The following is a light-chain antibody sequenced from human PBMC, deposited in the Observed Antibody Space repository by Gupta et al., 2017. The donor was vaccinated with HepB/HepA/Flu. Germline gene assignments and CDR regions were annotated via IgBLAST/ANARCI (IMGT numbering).Light chain of an antibody. CDR2: RNN. Sequence: QSVLTQPPSVSGAPGQRVTIPCTGSSSNIGAGYDVHWYQQFPGIAPKLLIYRNNNRPSGVPDRCSGSKSGTSASLTITGLQAEDEADYYCQSYDSSLSGPGLFGGGTKVTGL. CDR1: SSNIGAGYD. J-gene: IGLJ2*01. V-gene: IGLV1-40*01. CDR3: QSYDSSLSGPGL.